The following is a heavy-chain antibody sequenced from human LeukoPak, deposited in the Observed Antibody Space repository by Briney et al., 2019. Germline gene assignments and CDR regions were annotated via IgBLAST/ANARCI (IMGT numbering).Heavy chain of an antibody. CDR2: IWYDGSNK. CDR3: AREINWNRYFDY. Sequence: GGSLRLSCAASGFTFSSYGMHWVRQAPGKGLEWVVVIWYDGSNKYYADSVKGRFTISRDNSKNTLYLQMNSLRAEDTAVYYCAREINWNRYFDYWGQGTLVTVSS. J-gene: IGHJ4*02. CDR1: GFTFSSYG. D-gene: IGHD1/OR15-1a*01. V-gene: IGHV3-33*01.